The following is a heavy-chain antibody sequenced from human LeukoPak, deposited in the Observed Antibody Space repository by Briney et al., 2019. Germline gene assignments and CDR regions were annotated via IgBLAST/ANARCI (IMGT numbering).Heavy chain of an antibody. J-gene: IGHJ6*01. D-gene: IGHD3-10*01. V-gene: IGHV3-30*04. Sequence: GGSLRLSCAPPGFTFSSYATHRVRQAPGEGLERVAVISYDGSNKYYADSVKGRFTISRDNSKNTLYLKMNSLRAEDTAVYYCARNKGSRFDYYGMDGCGKGTTVTVSS. CDR2: ISYDGSNK. CDR1: GFTFSSYA. CDR3: ARNKGSRFDYYGMDG.